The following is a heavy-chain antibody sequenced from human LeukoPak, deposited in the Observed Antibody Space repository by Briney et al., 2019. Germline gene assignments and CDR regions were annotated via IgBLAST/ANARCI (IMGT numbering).Heavy chain of an antibody. J-gene: IGHJ6*02. CDR2: IIPIFGTA. D-gene: IGHD2-15*01. CDR1: GGTFSSYA. Sequence: GASVKVSCKASGGTFSSYAISWVRQAPGQGLEWMGGIIPIFGTANYAQKFQGRVTITADESTSTAYMELSSLRSEDTAVYYCARVPNREGYCSGGSCYSVYYYYYGMDVWGQGTTVTVSS. CDR3: ARVPNREGYCSGGSCYSVYYYYYGMDV. V-gene: IGHV1-69*13.